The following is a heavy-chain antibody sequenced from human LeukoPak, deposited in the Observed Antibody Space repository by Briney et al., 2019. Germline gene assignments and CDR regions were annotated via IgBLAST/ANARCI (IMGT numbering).Heavy chain of an antibody. Sequence: PGGSLRLSCAASGFTFSTYTMNWVRQAPGKGLEWISYIDSSSGAIYYADSVKGRFTISRDIAKNSLYLQMNSLRVEDTAMYYCAKLAKYFYGSETYYFFEHWGQGTPVTASS. V-gene: IGHV3-48*01. CDR3: AKLAKYFYGSETYYFFEH. D-gene: IGHD3-10*01. J-gene: IGHJ4*02. CDR1: GFTFSTYT. CDR2: IDSSSGAI.